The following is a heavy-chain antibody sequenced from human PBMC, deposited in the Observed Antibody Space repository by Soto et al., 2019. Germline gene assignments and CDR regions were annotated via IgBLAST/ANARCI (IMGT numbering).Heavy chain of an antibody. CDR3: ARETATSDDY. V-gene: IGHV1-2*02. CDR2: INPNSGDT. D-gene: IGHD2-21*02. Sequence: ASVKVSCKTSGYTFTGHFMHWVRQAPGQGLEWMGWINPNSGDTRYVQKFQGRVTMTRDTSISTAYVELSSLRSDDTAMYYCARETATSDDYWGQGTLVTVSS. CDR1: GYTFTGHF. J-gene: IGHJ4*02.